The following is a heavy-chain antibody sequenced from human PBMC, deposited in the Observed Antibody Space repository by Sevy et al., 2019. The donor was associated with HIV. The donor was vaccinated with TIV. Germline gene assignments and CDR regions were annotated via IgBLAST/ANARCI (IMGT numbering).Heavy chain of an antibody. V-gene: IGHV3-30*18. J-gene: IGHJ6*02. CDR2: ISYHGRDK. D-gene: IGHD3-9*01. Sequence: QLGVSLRLSCIVSGISFTTSGMHWVRQAPGKGLEWVAVISYHGRDKFYAESVKGRSTISRDNSKNMLYLQMNSLRAEDTGVYYCAKDFTGYNGMDVWGQGTMVTVSS. CDR1: GISFTTSG. CDR3: AKDFTGYNGMDV.